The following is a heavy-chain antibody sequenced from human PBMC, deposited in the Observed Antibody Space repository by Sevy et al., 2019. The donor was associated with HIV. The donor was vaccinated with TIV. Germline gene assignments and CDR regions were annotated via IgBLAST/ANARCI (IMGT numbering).Heavy chain of an antibody. Sequence: ASVKVSCKASGFTFTGYKIYWVRQAPGQGLEWMGWIDPYTGDTNYARNFKGRVTMTRETSINTAYMELSRLRSDRAGMDYCASGSSTWYNYYYYMDVWGKGTRVTVS. D-gene: IGHD6-13*01. CDR2: IDPYTGDT. J-gene: IGHJ6*03. V-gene: IGHV1-2*02. CDR1: GFTFTGYK. CDR3: ASGSSTWYNYYYYMDV.